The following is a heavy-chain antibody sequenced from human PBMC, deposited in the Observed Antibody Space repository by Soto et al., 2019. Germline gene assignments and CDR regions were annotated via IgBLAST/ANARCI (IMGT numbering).Heavy chain of an antibody. CDR1: GGSISSSYW. CDR3: ARRRITMIVVVFDAFDI. D-gene: IGHD3-22*01. CDR2: IYHSGNT. V-gene: IGHV4-4*02. J-gene: IGHJ3*02. Sequence: PSETLSLTCAVSGGSISSSYWWRWVRQPPGKGLEWIGEIYHSGNTNYNPSLKSRVTISVDKSKNQFSLKLSSVTAADTAVYYCARRRITMIVVVFDAFDIWGQGTMVTVSS.